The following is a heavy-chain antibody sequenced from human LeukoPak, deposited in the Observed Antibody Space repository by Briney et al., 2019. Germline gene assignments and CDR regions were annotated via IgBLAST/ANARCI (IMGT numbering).Heavy chain of an antibody. Sequence: GGSLRLSCAASGFTFSNYGMHWVRQAPGKGLEWVAFIRSDGINKYHADSVKGRFTISRDNSKNTLYLQMNSLRAEDTAVYYCAKLGKTENRYGPGRFSYYYYMDVWGKGTTVTISS. V-gene: IGHV3-30*02. CDR1: GFTFSNYG. J-gene: IGHJ6*03. CDR3: AKLGKTENRYGPGRFSYYYYMDV. D-gene: IGHD3-10*01. CDR2: IRSDGINK.